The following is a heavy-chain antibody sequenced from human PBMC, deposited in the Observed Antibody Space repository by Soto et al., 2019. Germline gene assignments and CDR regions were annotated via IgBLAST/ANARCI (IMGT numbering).Heavy chain of an antibody. Sequence: EVQLVESGGGLVQPGGSLRLSCAASGFTFSSYSMNWVRQAPGKGLEWVSYISSSSSTIYYADSVKGRFTISRDNAKNSLYLQMNSLRAEDTAVYYCARDPLTIFGVVIITQFDYWGQGTLVTVSS. CDR3: ARDPLTIFGVVIITQFDY. V-gene: IGHV3-48*01. D-gene: IGHD3-3*01. CDR1: GFTFSSYS. CDR2: ISSSSSTI. J-gene: IGHJ4*02.